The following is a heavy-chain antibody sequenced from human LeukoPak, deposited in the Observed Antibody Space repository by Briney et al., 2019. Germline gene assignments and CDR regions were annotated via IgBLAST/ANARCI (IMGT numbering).Heavy chain of an antibody. Sequence: GWSLRLSCAASGFPFANTWMHWVRQAPGKGLVWVSLINNDGSTRSYVDSVKGRFTISRDNAKNTVYLQMNSLRAEDTAVYYCAIGGTYGSGSWGQGTLVTVSS. J-gene: IGHJ4*02. D-gene: IGHD3-10*01. CDR1: GFPFANTW. CDR2: INNDGSTR. CDR3: AIGGTYGSGS. V-gene: IGHV3-74*01.